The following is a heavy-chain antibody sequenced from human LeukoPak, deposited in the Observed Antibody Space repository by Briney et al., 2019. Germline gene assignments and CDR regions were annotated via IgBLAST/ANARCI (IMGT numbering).Heavy chain of an antibody. J-gene: IGHJ4*02. D-gene: IGHD3-10*01. CDR2: ISSSSSYI. V-gene: IGHV3-21*01. CDR1: GFIFDDHG. Sequence: PGGSLRLSCAASGFIFDDHGMHWVRQAPGKGLEWVSSISSSSSYIYYADSVKGRFTISRDNAKNSLYLQMNSLRAEDTAVYYCARDLYYYGSGSLPFDYWGQGTLVTVSS. CDR3: ARDLYYYGSGSLPFDY.